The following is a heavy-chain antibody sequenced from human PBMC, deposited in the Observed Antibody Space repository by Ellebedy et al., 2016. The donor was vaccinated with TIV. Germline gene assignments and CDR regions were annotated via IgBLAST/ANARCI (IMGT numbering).Heavy chain of an antibody. Sequence: SETLSLXXTVSGGSISSSSHYWGWFRQPPGKGLEWIGSIYYSGSTYYNPSLKSRVTISVDTSKNQFSLKLNSVTAADTAVYYCASDSSSWFSWGQGTLVTVSS. D-gene: IGHD6-13*01. CDR1: GGSISSSSHY. CDR3: ASDSSSWFS. CDR2: IYYSGST. J-gene: IGHJ4*02. V-gene: IGHV4-39*01.